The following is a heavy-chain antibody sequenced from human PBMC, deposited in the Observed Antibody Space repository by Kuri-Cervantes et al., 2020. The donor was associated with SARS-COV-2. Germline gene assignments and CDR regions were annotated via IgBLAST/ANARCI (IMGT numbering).Heavy chain of an antibody. Sequence: GESLKISCAASGFTFSSYAMHWVRQAPGKGLEWVAVISYDGSNKYYADSVEGRFTISRDNSKNTLYLQMNSLRAEDTAVYYCARDWDDYGDYGFDYWGQGTLVTVSS. CDR3: ARDWDDYGDYGFDY. CDR1: GFTFSSYA. D-gene: IGHD4-17*01. V-gene: IGHV3-30-3*01. J-gene: IGHJ4*02. CDR2: ISYDGSNK.